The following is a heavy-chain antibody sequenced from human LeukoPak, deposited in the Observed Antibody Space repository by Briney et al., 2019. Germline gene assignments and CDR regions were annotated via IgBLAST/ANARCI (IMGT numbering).Heavy chain of an antibody. J-gene: IGHJ5*02. V-gene: IGHV3-30*02. CDR2: IRYDGSNK. Sequence: GGSLRLSCAASGFTFSSYAMHWVRQAPGKGLEWVAFIRYDGSNKYYADSVKGRFTISRDNSKNTLYLQMNSLRAEDTAVYYCAKARIAAAGTIDWFDPWGQGTLVTVSS. D-gene: IGHD6-13*01. CDR1: GFTFSSYA. CDR3: AKARIAAAGTIDWFDP.